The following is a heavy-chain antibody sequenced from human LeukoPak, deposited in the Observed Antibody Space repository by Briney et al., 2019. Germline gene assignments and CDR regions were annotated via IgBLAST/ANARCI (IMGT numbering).Heavy chain of an antibody. CDR2: ISAYNGDT. J-gene: IGHJ4*02. Sequence: GASVKVSCRASGYTFTTYGISWVRRAPGQGLEWMGWISAYNGDTNYAQRLQGRVTMTTDTSTSTAYMELRSLRSDDTAVYYCARILYYDSSGPPDYWGQGTLVTVSS. CDR3: ARILYYDSSGPPDY. CDR1: GYTFTTYG. D-gene: IGHD3-22*01. V-gene: IGHV1-18*01.